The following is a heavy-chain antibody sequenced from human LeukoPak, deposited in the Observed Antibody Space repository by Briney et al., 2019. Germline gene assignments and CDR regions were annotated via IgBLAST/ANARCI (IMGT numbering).Heavy chain of an antibody. V-gene: IGHV1-46*01. CDR1: GYTFTSYY. J-gene: IGHJ4*02. Sequence: ASVKVSCKASGYTFTSYYMHWVRQAPGQGLEWMGIINPSGGSTSYAQKFQGRVTMTRDTSISTAYMELSRLRSDDTAVYYCARGTYYYDSSFRHYFDYWGQGTLVTVSS. CDR2: INPSGGST. CDR3: ARGTYYYDSSFRHYFDY. D-gene: IGHD3-22*01.